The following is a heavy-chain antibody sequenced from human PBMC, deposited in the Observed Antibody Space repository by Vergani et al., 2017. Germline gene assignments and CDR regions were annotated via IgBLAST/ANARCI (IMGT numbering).Heavy chain of an antibody. Sequence: QVQLVQSGAEVKKPGASVKVSCKAAGYTFTGYYMHWVRQAPGQGLEWMGWINPNSGGTNYAQKFQGRVTMTRDTSISTAYMELSRLRYDDTAVYYCARRYGSSWYYFDYWGQGTLVTVSS. J-gene: IGHJ4*02. CDR1: GYTFTGYY. CDR3: ARRYGSSWYYFDY. CDR2: INPNSGGT. V-gene: IGHV1-2*02. D-gene: IGHD6-13*01.